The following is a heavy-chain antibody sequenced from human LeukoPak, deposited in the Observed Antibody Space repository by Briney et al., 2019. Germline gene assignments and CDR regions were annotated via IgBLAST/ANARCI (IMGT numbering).Heavy chain of an antibody. J-gene: IGHJ4*02. D-gene: IGHD2-21*01. Sequence: GESLKISCKGSGYGFTSYWIGWVRQMPGKGLEWMGIIYPGDSDTRYSPSFQGQVTISADKSISTAYLQWSSLKASDTAMYYCARHVAYCGGDCSNFDYWGQGTLVTVSS. V-gene: IGHV5-51*01. CDR3: ARHVAYCGGDCSNFDY. CDR2: IYPGDSDT. CDR1: GYGFTSYW.